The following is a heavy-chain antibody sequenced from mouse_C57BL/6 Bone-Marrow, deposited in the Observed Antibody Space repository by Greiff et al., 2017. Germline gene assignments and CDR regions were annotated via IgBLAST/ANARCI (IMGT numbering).Heavy chain of an antibody. CDR3: AREGIVKGWFAY. D-gene: IGHD1-3*01. CDR1: GYTFTSYW. CDR2: IYPGSGST. V-gene: IGHV1-55*01. Sequence: VQLQHPGAELVKPGASVKMSCKASGYTFTSYWITWVKQRPGQGLEWVGDIYPGSGSTNYNEKFKSKATLTVDTSSSTAYMQLSSLTSEDSAVYYCAREGIVKGWFAYWGQGTLVTVSA. J-gene: IGHJ3*01.